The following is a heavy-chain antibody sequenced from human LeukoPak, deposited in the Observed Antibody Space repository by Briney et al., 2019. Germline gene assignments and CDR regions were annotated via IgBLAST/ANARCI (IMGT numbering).Heavy chain of an antibody. D-gene: IGHD4-23*01. CDR2: ISSSSSTI. J-gene: IGHJ3*02. CDR3: ARGHTTVVLYAFDI. Sequence: PGGSLRLSCAASGFTFSSYSMNWVRQAPGKGLEWVSYISSSSSTIYYADSVKGRFTIFRDNAKNSLYLQMNSLRAEDTAVYYCARGHTTVVLYAFDIWGQGTMVTVSS. CDR1: GFTFSSYS. V-gene: IGHV3-48*01.